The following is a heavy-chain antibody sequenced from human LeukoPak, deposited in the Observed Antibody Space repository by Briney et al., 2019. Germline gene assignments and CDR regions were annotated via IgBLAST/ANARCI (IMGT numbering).Heavy chain of an antibody. D-gene: IGHD5-12*01. Sequence: SETLSLTCAVYGGSFSGYYWSWIRQPPGKGLEWIGEINHSGSTNYNPSLKGRVTISVDTSKNQFSLKLSSVTAADTAVYYCARDYDDFYYYGMDVWGQGTTVTVSS. CDR3: ARDYDDFYYYGMDV. J-gene: IGHJ6*02. V-gene: IGHV4-34*01. CDR1: GGSFSGYY. CDR2: INHSGST.